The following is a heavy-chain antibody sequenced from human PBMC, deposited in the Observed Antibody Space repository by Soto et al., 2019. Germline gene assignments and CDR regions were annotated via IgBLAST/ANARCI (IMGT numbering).Heavy chain of an antibody. V-gene: IGHV3-23*01. Sequence: EVQLLESGGGLVQPGGSLRLSCAASGFTFSNYAMTWVRQAPGKGLEWVSVITGSGGGTYFVDSVKGRFTISRDNSKNTVYLPMNSLRAQDTAVEYCATRPPAAAGFASWGQGTLVTVSS. J-gene: IGHJ4*02. CDR1: GFTFSNYA. D-gene: IGHD6-13*01. CDR3: ATRPPAAAGFAS. CDR2: ITGSGGGT.